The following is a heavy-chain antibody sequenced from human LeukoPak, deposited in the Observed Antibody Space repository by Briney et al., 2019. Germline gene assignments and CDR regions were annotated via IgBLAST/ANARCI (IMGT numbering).Heavy chain of an antibody. V-gene: IGHV4-34*01. CDR3: ARKGVIHYYGSGSYVY. CDR2: INHSGST. CDR1: GGSFSGYY. J-gene: IGHJ4*02. D-gene: IGHD3-10*01. Sequence: SETLSLTCAVYGGSFSGYYWSWIRQPPGKGLEWIGEINHSGSTNYNPSLKSRVTVSVDTSKNQFSLKLSSVTAADTAVYYCARKGVIHYYGSGSYVYWGQGTLVTVSS.